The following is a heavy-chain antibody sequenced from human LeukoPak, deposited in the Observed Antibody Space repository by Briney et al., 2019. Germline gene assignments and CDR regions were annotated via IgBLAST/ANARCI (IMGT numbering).Heavy chain of an antibody. CDR1: GYSISSGYY. J-gene: IGHJ4*02. CDR3: VRDSRQLGNFDQ. Sequence: KTSETLSLTCTVSGYSISSGYYWGWIRQPPGKGLEWIGSIYHSGSTYYNPSLKSRVTISVDTSKNQFSLKLSSVTAADTAVYYCVRDSRQLGNFDQWGQGTPVTVST. D-gene: IGHD6-6*01. V-gene: IGHV4-38-2*02. CDR2: IYHSGST.